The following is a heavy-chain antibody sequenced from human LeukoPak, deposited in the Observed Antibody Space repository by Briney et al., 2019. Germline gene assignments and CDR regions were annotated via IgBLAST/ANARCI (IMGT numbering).Heavy chain of an antibody. CDR2: IRYSGST. J-gene: IGHJ6*03. CDR1: GDSLSSGGYS. CDR3: ARRYYYYYYMDV. V-gene: IGHV4-30-4*07. Sequence: SQTLSLTCEVSGDSLSSGGYSWSWIRQPPGKGLEWIGYIRYSGSTYYNPSLKSRLTMSVDTSKNQFSLKLSSVTAADTAVYYCARRYYYYYYMDVWGKGTTVTVSS.